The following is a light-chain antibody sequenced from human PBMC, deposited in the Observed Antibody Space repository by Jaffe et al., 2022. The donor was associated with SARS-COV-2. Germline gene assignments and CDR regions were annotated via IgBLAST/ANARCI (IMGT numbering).Light chain of an antibody. CDR1: QRVSSN. J-gene: IGKJ3*01. CDR3: QQYDKWPFT. V-gene: IGKV3-15*01. CDR2: GAS. Sequence: ETVMTQSPATLSVSPGERATLSCRASQRVSSNLAWYQQKPGQAPRLLIYGASTRATGIPARFSGGGSGTEFTLSISSLQSEDFAVYYCQQYDKWPFTFGPGTRVDIK.